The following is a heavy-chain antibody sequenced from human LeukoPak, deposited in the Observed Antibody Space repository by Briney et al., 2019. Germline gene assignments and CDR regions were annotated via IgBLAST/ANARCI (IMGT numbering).Heavy chain of an antibody. CDR3: AKNIAAAGTFGY. Sequence: PGGSLRLSCAASGFTFSSYWMHWVRQAPGKGLVWVSRINSDGSSTSYADSVKGRFTISRDNAKNTLYLQMNSLRAEDTAVYYCAKNIAAAGTFGYWGQGTLVTVSS. J-gene: IGHJ4*02. V-gene: IGHV3-74*01. D-gene: IGHD6-13*01. CDR2: INSDGSST. CDR1: GFTFSSYW.